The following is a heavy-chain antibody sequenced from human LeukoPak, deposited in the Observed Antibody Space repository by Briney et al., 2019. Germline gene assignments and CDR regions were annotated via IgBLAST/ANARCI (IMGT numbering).Heavy chain of an antibody. J-gene: IGHJ6*03. CDR2: IYSRGST. V-gene: IGHV4-59*01. D-gene: IGHD2-2*01. CDR3: ARDHLPAGAPGYYMDV. Sequence: SETLSLTCIVSGDPISNYYWSWIRQPPGKGLEWIGYIYSRGSTNYNPSLKSRVTMSVDTSKNQFSLMLRSVTAADTAVYYCARDHLPAGAPGYYMDVWGKGTTVTVSS. CDR1: GDPISNYY.